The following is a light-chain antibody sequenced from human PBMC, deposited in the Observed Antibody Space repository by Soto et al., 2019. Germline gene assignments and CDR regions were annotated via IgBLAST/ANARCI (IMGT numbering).Light chain of an antibody. J-gene: IGLJ2*01. V-gene: IGLV2-23*01. CDR3: CSYAGSVV. CDR1: SSDVGSYNL. Sequence: QSALTQPASVSGSPGQSITISCTGNSSDVGSYNLVSWYQQHPGKAPKLMIYEGSKRPSGVSNRFSGSKSGNTASLTISGLQAEDEADYYCCSYAGSVVFGGGTKVTVL. CDR2: EGS.